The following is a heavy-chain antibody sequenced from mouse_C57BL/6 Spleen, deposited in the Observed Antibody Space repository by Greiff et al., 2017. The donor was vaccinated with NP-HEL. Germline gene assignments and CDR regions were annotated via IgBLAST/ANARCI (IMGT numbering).Heavy chain of an antibody. CDR3: ARGYYGSSGYFDV. D-gene: IGHD1-1*01. J-gene: IGHJ1*03. V-gene: IGHV1-69*01. Sequence: QVQLQQPGAELVMPGASVKLSCKASGYTFTSYWMHWVKQRPGQGLEWIGEIDPSDSYTNYNQKFTGKSTLTVDKSSSTAYMQLSSLTSEDSAVYYCARGYYGSSGYFDVWGTGTTVTVSS. CDR1: GYTFTSYW. CDR2: IDPSDSYT.